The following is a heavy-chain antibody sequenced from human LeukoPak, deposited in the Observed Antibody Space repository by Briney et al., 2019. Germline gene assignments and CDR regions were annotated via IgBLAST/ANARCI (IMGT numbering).Heavy chain of an antibody. Sequence: GGSLRLSCAASGFTFSSYAMSWVRQAPGKGLXXXXXXXXXXGSTYYADSVKGRFTISRDNSKNTLYLQMNSLRAEDTAVYYCAKPSPGIVVVPAATHFDYWGQGTLVTVSS. D-gene: IGHD2-2*01. CDR3: AKPSPGIVVVPAATHFDY. V-gene: IGHV3-23*01. CDR2: XXXXXGST. J-gene: IGHJ4*02. CDR1: GFTFSSYA.